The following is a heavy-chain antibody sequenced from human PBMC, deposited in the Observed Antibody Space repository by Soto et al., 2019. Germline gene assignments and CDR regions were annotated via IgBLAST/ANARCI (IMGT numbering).Heavy chain of an antibody. CDR1: GVTFSIYA. D-gene: IGHD6-13*01. Sequence: EVQLLESGGGLVQPGGSLRLSCAAAGVTFSIYAMSWVRQAPGKGLEWVSAISGSGGSTYYADSVKGRFTISRDNSKNTLYLQMNSRRADDTAVYYCAKATRGGAATLIRDYWGQGTLVTVSS. CDR3: AKATRGGAATLIRDY. V-gene: IGHV3-23*01. J-gene: IGHJ4*02. CDR2: ISGSGGST.